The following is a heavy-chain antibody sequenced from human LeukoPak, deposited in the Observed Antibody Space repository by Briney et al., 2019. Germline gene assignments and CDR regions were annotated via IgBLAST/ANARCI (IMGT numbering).Heavy chain of an antibody. Sequence: GGSLRLSCVVSGFTFSLHWMNWVRQAPGKGLEWVANIKQDGSEEYYVDSVKGRFTISRDNAKNSLYLQMNSLRVEDTAVYYCARGGGIWGQGTTVTVSS. CDR2: IKQDGSEE. J-gene: IGHJ3*02. CDR3: ARGGGI. CDR1: GFTFSLHW. V-gene: IGHV3-7*01. D-gene: IGHD2-15*01.